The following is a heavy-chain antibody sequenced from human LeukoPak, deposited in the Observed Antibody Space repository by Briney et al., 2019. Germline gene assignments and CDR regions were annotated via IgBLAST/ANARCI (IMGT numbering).Heavy chain of an antibody. CDR2: IIPIFGTA. J-gene: IGHJ4*02. CDR3: ARDRDGYRQGTFDY. D-gene: IGHD5-24*01. CDR1: GGTFSSYA. Sequence: SVKVSCKASGGTFSSYAISWVRQAPGQGLEWMGGIIPIFGTANYAQKFQGRVTITTDESTSTAYMELSSLRSEDTAVYYCARDRDGYRQGTFDYWGQGTLVTVSS. V-gene: IGHV1-69*05.